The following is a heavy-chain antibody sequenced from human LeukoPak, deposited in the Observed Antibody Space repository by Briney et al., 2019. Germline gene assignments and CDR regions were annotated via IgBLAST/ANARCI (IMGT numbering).Heavy chain of an antibody. CDR3: ASGLAARTYYYYYGMDV. V-gene: IGHV3-30-3*01. J-gene: IGHJ6*02. CDR1: GFAFDTYA. CDR2: ISYDGNTI. Sequence: GGSLRLSCSASGFAFDTYAMHWFRQAPGKGLEWVAVISYDGNTIHYADSVKGRFIISRDNSKNTLFLQMDSLRTEDTAVYYCASGLAARTYYYYYGMDVWGQGTTVTVSS. D-gene: IGHD2-15*01.